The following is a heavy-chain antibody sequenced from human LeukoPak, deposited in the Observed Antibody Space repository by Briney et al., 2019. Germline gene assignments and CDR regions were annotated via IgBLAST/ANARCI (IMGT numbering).Heavy chain of an antibody. J-gene: IGHJ4*02. V-gene: IGHV3-15*04. CDR3: ARDIGSRTGVDY. D-gene: IGHD3-10*01. Sequence: GGSLRLSCAASGFTFSDVWMSWVRQAPGKGLEWVGRIGTKTHSGTPVYATPVQGRFTVSRDDSKNTLYLQMNSLRAEDTAVYYCARDIGSRTGVDYWGQGTLVTVSS. CDR2: IGTKTHSGTP. CDR1: GFTFSDVW.